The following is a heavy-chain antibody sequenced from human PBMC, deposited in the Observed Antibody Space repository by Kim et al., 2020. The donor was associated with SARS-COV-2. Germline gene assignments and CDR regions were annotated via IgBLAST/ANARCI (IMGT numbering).Heavy chain of an antibody. CDR2: IKSKTDGGTT. D-gene: IGHD3-10*01. CDR3: YGSGSDDAFDI. J-gene: IGHJ3*02. V-gene: IGHV3-15*01. CDR1: GFTFSNAW. Sequence: GGSLILSCAASGFTFSNAWMCWVRQAPGKGLECVGRIKSKTDGGTTDYAAPVKGRFTISRDDSKKMLYLQMNSLKTEDTAVYYCYGSGSDDAFDIWGQGTMVTVS.